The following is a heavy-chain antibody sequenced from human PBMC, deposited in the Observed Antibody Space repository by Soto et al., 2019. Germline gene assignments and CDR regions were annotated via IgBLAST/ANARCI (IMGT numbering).Heavy chain of an antibody. V-gene: IGHV1-3*05. Sequence: QVQLVQSGAEEKKPGASVKVSCKASGYTFTSYAMHWVRQAPGHRLEWMGWINAGNGNTKYSQKFQGRVTITRDTSASTVYMELSSLRSEDTAVYYCARVSGWYVLDYWGQGTLVTVSS. CDR2: INAGNGNT. CDR1: GYTFTSYA. J-gene: IGHJ4*02. CDR3: ARVSGWYVLDY. D-gene: IGHD6-19*01.